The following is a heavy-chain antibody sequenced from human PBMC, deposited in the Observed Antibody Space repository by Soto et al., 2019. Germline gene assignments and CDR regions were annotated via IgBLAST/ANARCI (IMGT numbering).Heavy chain of an antibody. CDR3: ARYAPIVGATTHYYYGMDV. V-gene: IGHV1-18*04. Sequence: QVQLVQSGAEVKKPGDSVKVSCKASGYTFTSYGISWVRQAPGQGLEWMGWISAYNGNTNYAQKLQGRVTMTTDTSTSTAYMELRSLRSDYTAMFYCARYAPIVGATTHYYYGMDVWGQVTTVTVSS. D-gene: IGHD1-26*01. J-gene: IGHJ6*02. CDR2: ISAYNGNT. CDR1: GYTFTSYG.